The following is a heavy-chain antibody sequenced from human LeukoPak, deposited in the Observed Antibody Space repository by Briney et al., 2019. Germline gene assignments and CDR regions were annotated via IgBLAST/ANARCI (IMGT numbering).Heavy chain of an antibody. CDR2: IFGGGST. Sequence: GGSLRLSCAASGFTVSSNYMSWVRQAPGKGLEWVSVIFGGGSTYYADSVKGRFTISRDNSKNTLYLQMNSLRAEDTAVYYCARDPGDWDAFDIWGQGTMVTVSS. CDR1: GFTVSSNY. D-gene: IGHD2-21*01. V-gene: IGHV3-66*01. CDR3: ARDPGDWDAFDI. J-gene: IGHJ3*02.